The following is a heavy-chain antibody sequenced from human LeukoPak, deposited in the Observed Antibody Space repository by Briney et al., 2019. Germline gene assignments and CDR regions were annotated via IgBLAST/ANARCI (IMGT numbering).Heavy chain of an antibody. CDR2: ISWNSGSI. CDR1: GFTFDDYA. Sequence: GGSLRLSCAASGFTFDDYAMHWVRQAPGKGLEWVSGISWNSGSIGYADSVKGRFTISRDNAKSSLYLQMNSLRAEDTALYYCAKRADPDRYFDYWGQGTLVTVSS. V-gene: IGHV3-9*01. J-gene: IGHJ4*02. CDR3: AKRADPDRYFDY.